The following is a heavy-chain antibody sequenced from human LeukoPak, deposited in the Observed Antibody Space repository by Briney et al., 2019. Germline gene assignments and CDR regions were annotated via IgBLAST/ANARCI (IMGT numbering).Heavy chain of an antibody. CDR1: SGSFSGYY. CDR2: INHSGST. D-gene: IGHD3-16*02. CDR3: ATSLVITFWGVIDHCFYY. Sequence: PSETLSLTCAVYSGSFSGYYWSWIRQPPGKGLEWIGEINHSGSTNYNPSLKSRVTISEDTSKNQLSLKLSSVNAAETAGDYWATSLVITFWGVIDHCFYYWGQGTLVTVSS. V-gene: IGHV4-34*01. J-gene: IGHJ4*02.